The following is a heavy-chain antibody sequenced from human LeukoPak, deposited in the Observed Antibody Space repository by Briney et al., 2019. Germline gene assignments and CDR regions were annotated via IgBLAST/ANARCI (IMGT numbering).Heavy chain of an antibody. V-gene: IGHV3-48*01. J-gene: IGHJ5*02. D-gene: IGHD6-13*01. CDR2: ISSSSSTI. Sequence: GGSLRLSCAASGFTFSSYSMNWVRQAPGKGLEWVSYISSSSSTIYYADSVKGRFTISRDNAKNSLYLQMNGLRAEDTAVYYCASGGSGYSSSWYNWFDPWGQGTLVTVSS. CDR1: GFTFSSYS. CDR3: ASGGSGYSSSWYNWFDP.